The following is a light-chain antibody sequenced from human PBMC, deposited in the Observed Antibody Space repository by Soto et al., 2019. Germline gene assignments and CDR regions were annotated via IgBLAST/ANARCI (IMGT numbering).Light chain of an antibody. Sequence: EIVLTQSPATLSLSPGERATLSSRANQSVSSYLAWYQQKPGQAPRLLIYDASNRATGIPARFSGSGSGTDFTLTISSLEPEDFAVYYCQQRSNWPPDKYTFDQGTKLEI. CDR2: DAS. V-gene: IGKV3-11*01. CDR3: QQRSNWPPDKYT. CDR1: QSVSSY. J-gene: IGKJ2*01.